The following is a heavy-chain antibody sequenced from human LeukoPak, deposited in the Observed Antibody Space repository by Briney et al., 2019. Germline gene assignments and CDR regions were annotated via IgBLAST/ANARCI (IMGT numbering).Heavy chain of an antibody. CDR2: MNPNSGNT. Sequence: ASVKVSCKASGYTFISYDINWVRQATGQGLEWMGWMNPNSGNTGHAQKFQGRVTMTRNTSISTAYMELSSLRSEDTAVYYCARASGYRGSFDAFDIWGQGTMVTVSS. D-gene: IGHD6-13*01. J-gene: IGHJ3*02. V-gene: IGHV1-8*01. CDR1: GYTFISYD. CDR3: ARASGYRGSFDAFDI.